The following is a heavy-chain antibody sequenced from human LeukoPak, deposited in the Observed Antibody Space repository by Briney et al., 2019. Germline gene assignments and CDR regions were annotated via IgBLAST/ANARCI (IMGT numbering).Heavy chain of an antibody. D-gene: IGHD3-10*01. Sequence: PGGSLRLSCAASGFTFSSYDMYWVRQAPGKGLDWVAFVRYDGSQKYYADSVKGRFTLSRDNSKNTLYLQMNSLRAEDTAVYYCAKDPNFYGSGRNGDYWGQGTLVTVSS. J-gene: IGHJ4*02. CDR2: VRYDGSQK. CDR1: GFTFSSYD. V-gene: IGHV3-30*02. CDR3: AKDPNFYGSGRNGDY.